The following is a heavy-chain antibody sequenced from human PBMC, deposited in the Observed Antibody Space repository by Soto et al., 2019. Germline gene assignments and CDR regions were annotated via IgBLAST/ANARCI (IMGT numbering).Heavy chain of an antibody. CDR2: ISGYNGNT. Sequence: QVQLVQSGAEVKKPGASVTVSCKASGYTFTNYGFSWVRQAPGQGLEWMGWISGYNGNTKYAEKFQNRVTMTTDTAXXTAHMELRSLRSDDTAVYYCAREGQAPYYYYGMDVWGQGTAVTVSS. V-gene: IGHV1-18*01. CDR1: GYTFTNYG. J-gene: IGHJ6*02. CDR3: AREGQAPYYYYGMDV.